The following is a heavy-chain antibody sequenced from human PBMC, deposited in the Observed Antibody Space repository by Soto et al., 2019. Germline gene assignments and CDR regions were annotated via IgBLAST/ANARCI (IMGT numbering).Heavy chain of an antibody. J-gene: IGHJ4*02. D-gene: IGHD1-1*01. V-gene: IGHV4-59*08. CDR1: GGSISSYY. CDR2: IYYSGST. Sequence: SETLSLTCTVSGGSISSYYWSWIRQPPGKGLEWIGYIYYSGSTNYNPSLKSRVTTSVDTSKNQFPLKLSSVTAADTAVYYCARRYGYSFDYWGQGTLVTVSS. CDR3: ARRYGYSFDY.